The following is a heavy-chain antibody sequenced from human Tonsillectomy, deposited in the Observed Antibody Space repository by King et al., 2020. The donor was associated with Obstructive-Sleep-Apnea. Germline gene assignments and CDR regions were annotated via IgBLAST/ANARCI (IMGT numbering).Heavy chain of an antibody. Sequence: VQLVESGGGVVQPGRSLRLSCAASGFTFSNVAMHWVRQAPGKGLEWVAVISFDGSDIYYADSVKGRFTISRDNSKNTLYLQMTSLRAEDTAVYYCARGGESSSSVAADYYYGMDVWGQGTTVTVSS. CDR3: ARGGESSSSVAADYYYGMDV. CDR2: ISFDGSDI. D-gene: IGHD6-6*01. J-gene: IGHJ6*02. CDR1: GFTFSNVA. V-gene: IGHV3-30*04.